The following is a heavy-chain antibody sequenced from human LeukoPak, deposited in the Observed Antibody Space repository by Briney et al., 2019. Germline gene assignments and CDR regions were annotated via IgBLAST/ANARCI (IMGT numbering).Heavy chain of an antibody. CDR1: GSTFSSYW. CDR3: ARDPFLVGATY. V-gene: IGHV3-7*01. J-gene: IGHJ3*01. D-gene: IGHD1-26*01. CDR2: IKQDGSEK. Sequence: GGSLRLSCAASGSTFSSYWMSWVRQAPGKGLEWVANIKQDGSEKYYVDSVKGRFTISRDNAKNSLYLQMNSPRAEDTAVYYCARDPFLVGATYWGQGTMVTVSS.